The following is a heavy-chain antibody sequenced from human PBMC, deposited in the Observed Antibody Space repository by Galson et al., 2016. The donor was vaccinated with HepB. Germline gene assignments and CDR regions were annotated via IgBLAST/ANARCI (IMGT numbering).Heavy chain of an antibody. CDR2: IYHSGST. CDR3: ASRIYITSWYAPVWGY. CDR1: GAAISSTNW. V-gene: IGHV4-4*02. D-gene: IGHD2-2*01. Sequence: SETLSLTCVVSGAAISSTNWWNWVRQPPGKGLEWIGEIYHSGSTKYSPSLESRVTIEVDKAKNQFSLPLTSVTAADTAVYYCASRIYITSWYAPVWGYWGQGTLVTVSS. J-gene: IGHJ4*02.